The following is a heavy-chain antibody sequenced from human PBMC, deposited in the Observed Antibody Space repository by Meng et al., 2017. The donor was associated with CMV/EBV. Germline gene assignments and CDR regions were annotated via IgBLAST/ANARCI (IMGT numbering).Heavy chain of an antibody. CDR1: GLTCSNAW. CDR3: TAATHLNWFDP. J-gene: IGHJ5*02. D-gene: IGHD6-25*01. CDR2: IKSKTDGETT. Sequence: ASGLTCSNAWMGRVRQAAGKGMEWVGRIKSKTDGETTDYAATVKGRFTISRDDSKNTLYLQMNSLKTEDTAVYYCTAATHLNWFDPWSQGTLVTVSS. V-gene: IGHV3-15*01.